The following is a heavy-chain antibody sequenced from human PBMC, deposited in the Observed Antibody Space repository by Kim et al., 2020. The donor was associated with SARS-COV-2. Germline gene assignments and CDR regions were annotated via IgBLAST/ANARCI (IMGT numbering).Heavy chain of an antibody. CDR2: INPSGGST. CDR3: ARELGRVAAAGTKLHNWFDP. D-gene: IGHD6-13*01. Sequence: ASVKVSCKASGYTFTSYYMHWVRQAPGQGLEWMGIINPSGGSTSYAQKFQGRVTMTRDTSTSTVYMELSSPRSEDTAVYYCARELGRVAAAGTKLHNWFDPWGQGTLVTVSS. V-gene: IGHV1-46*01. J-gene: IGHJ5*02. CDR1: GYTFTSYY.